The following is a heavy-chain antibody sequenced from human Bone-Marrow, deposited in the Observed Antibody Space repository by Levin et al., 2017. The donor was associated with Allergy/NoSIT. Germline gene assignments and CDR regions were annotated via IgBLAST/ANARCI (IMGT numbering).Heavy chain of an antibody. Sequence: ASETLSLTCSVSGVSITRYYWSWIRQPPGKGLEFIANIYYSGTINYNSSLKGRVTISLDTSKNQFSLKLSSVTAADTAVYYCARQFGVWGPGTMVTVSS. CDR3: ARQFGV. CDR2: IYYSGTI. J-gene: IGHJ3*01. V-gene: IGHV4-59*08. CDR1: GVSITRYY.